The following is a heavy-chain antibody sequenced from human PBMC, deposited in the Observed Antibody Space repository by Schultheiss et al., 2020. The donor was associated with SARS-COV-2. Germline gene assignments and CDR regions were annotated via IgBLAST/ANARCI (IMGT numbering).Heavy chain of an antibody. J-gene: IGHJ4*02. D-gene: IGHD3-10*01. CDR3: ARGPGQFIDY. CDR2: ISGSGDNT. V-gene: IGHV3-23*01. Sequence: GGSLRLSCAASGFTFSSFAMNWVRQAPGKGLEWVSGISGSGDNTYYADSVKGRFTVSRDNSKYTLYLQMNSLRDEDTAVYYCARGPGQFIDYWGQGTLVTVSS. CDR1: GFTFSSFA.